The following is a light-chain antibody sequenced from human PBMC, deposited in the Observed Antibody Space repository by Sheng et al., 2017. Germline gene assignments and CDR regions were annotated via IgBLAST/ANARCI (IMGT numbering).Light chain of an antibody. Sequence: QSALTQPASVSGSPGQSITISCTGTSSDVGGYNYVSWYQQHPGKAPKLMIYDVSNRPSGVSNRFSGSKSGNTASLTISGLQADDETDYYCCSYAGGPYVFGTGTQVTVL. V-gene: IGLV2-14*03. CDR1: SSDVGGYNY. CDR3: CSYAGGPYV. J-gene: IGLJ1*01. CDR2: DVS.